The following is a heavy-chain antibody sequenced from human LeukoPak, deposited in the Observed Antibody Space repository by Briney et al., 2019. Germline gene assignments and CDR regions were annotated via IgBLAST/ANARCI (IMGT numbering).Heavy chain of an antibody. V-gene: IGHV3-74*01. J-gene: IGHJ4*02. CDR3: ARVPLGGGYSYGLSFDY. CDR2: INSDGSST. Sequence: PGRSLRLSCAASGFTFSSYWMHWVRQAPGKGLVWVSRINSDGSSTSYADSVKGRFTISRDNAKNTLYLQMNSLRAEDTAVYYCARVPLGGGYSYGLSFDYWGQGTLVTVSS. D-gene: IGHD5-18*01. CDR1: GFTFSSYW.